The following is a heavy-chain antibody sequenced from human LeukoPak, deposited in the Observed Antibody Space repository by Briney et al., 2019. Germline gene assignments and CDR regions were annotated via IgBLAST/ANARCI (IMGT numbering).Heavy chain of an antibody. CDR3: ARGARYCSSTSCLPYFDY. J-gene: IGHJ4*02. CDR1: GGSISSGGYS. D-gene: IGHD2-2*01. CDR2: IYHSGST. Sequence: SETLSLTCAVSGGSISSGGYSWSWIRQPPGKGLEWIGYIYHSGSTYYNPSLKSRVTISVDRSKNQFSLKLSSVTAADTAVYYCARGARYCSSTSCLPYFDYWGQGTLVTVSS. V-gene: IGHV4-30-2*01.